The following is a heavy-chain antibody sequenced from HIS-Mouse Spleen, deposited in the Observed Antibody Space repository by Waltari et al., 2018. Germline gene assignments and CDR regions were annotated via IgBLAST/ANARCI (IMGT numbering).Heavy chain of an antibody. J-gene: IGHJ4*02. CDR2: INTKSGGT. CDR1: GYPFTGYY. V-gene: IGHV1-2*02. D-gene: IGHD4-17*01. Sequence: QVQLVQSGAEVKKPGASVKVSCKASGYPFTGYYMHGVRQAPGQGLEWLGWINTKSGGTNYAQKFQGRVTMTRDTSISTAYMELSRLRSDDTAVYYCARIDYGGNGFDYWGQGTLVTVSS. CDR3: ARIDYGGNGFDY.